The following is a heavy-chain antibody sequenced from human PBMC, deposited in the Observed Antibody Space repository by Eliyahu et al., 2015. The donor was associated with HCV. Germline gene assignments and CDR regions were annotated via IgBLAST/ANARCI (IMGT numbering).Heavy chain of an antibody. CDR3: ARDDYSGSYYGYFQH. V-gene: IGHV3-21*01. CDR1: GFTFSSYS. J-gene: IGHJ1*01. Sequence: EVQLVESGGGLVKPGGSLRLSCAASGFTFSSYSMNWVRQAPGKGLEWVSSISSSSSYIYYADSVKGRFTISRDNAKNSLYLQMNSLRAEDTAVYYCARDDYSGSYYGYFQHWGQGTLVTVSS. D-gene: IGHD1-26*01. CDR2: ISSSSSYI.